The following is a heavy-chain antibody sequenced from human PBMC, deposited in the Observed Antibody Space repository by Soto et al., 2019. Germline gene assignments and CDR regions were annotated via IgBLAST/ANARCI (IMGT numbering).Heavy chain of an antibody. CDR2: INPNSGGT. J-gene: IGHJ4*02. CDR1: GYTFTGYY. CDR3: AKADQEGYARYYFDY. V-gene: IGHV1-2*04. Sequence: GASVKVSCKASGYTFTGYYMHWVRQAPGQGLEWMGWINPNSGGTNYAQKFQGWVTMTRDTSISTAYMELSRLRSDDTAVYYCAKADQEGYARYYFDYWGQGTLVTVSS. D-gene: IGHD5-12*01.